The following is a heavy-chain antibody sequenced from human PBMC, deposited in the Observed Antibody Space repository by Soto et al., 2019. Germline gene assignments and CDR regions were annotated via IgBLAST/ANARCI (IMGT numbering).Heavy chain of an antibody. V-gene: IGHV1-69*02. Sequence: QVQLVQSGAEVKKPGSSVKVSCKASGGTFSSYTISWVRQAPGQGLEWMGRIIPILGIANYAQKFQGRVMITADKSTSTAYMELSSLRSEDTAVYYCASSGYCSGGSCYINVWGQGTTVTVSS. CDR3: ASSGYCSGGSCYINV. CDR1: GGTFSSYT. J-gene: IGHJ6*02. CDR2: IIPILGIA. D-gene: IGHD2-15*01.